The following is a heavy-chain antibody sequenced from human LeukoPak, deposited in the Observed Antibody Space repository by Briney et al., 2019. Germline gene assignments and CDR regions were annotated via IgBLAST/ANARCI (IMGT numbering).Heavy chain of an antibody. V-gene: IGHV1-24*01. CDR1: GYTLTELS. J-gene: IGHJ5*02. CDR2: FDPEDGET. D-gene: IGHD3-3*01. CDR3: ARGLEWLTRRHTWFDP. Sequence: ASVKVSCKVSGYTLTELSTHWVRQAPGKGLEWMGGFDPEDGETIYARKFQGRVTMTEDTSTDTAYMELGSLRSDDTAVYYCARGLEWLTRRHTWFDPWGQGTLVTVSS.